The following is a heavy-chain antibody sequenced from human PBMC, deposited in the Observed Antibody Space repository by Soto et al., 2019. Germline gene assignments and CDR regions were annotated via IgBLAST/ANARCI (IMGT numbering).Heavy chain of an antibody. D-gene: IGHD6-19*01. CDR2: IYFRGST. J-gene: IGHJ4*02. CDR3: ARQYNSGWYYFVY. V-gene: IGHV4-59*01. CDR1: GGSISIYY. Sequence: QVQLQESGPGLVKPSETLSLTCTVSGGSISIYYWTWTRQSPGKGLEWIGDIYFRGSTNYNPSLKSRVTISVDTSKNQFSLKLRSVTAADTAVYYCARQYNSGWYYFVYWGQGTLVTVSS.